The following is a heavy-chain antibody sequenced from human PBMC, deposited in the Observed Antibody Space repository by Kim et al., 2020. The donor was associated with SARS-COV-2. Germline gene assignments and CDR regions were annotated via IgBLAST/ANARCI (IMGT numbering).Heavy chain of an antibody. V-gene: IGHV1-3*01. J-gene: IGHJ4*02. Sequence: KTQSAQKVQGRVTITRDTTANTAYMELRRLTTKDTAIYYCARDMDPTVYDYWGQGTLVTVSS. CDR3: ARDMDPTVYDY. CDR2: KT. D-gene: IGHD4-4*01.